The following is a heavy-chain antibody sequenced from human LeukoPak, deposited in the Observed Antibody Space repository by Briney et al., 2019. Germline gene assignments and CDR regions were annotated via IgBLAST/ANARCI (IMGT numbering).Heavy chain of an antibody. J-gene: IGHJ6*02. CDR1: GFTFSSYA. CDR2: ISDSGGNS. V-gene: IGHV3-23*01. D-gene: IGHD3-9*01. Sequence: GGSLRLSCAASGFTFSSYAMSWVRQAPGKGLEWVSGISDSGGNSYYAGSVKGRFTISRDNPKKTLYLQMNGLRDEDTAAYYCARDWLLYGMDVWGQGTAVTVSS. CDR3: ARDWLLYGMDV.